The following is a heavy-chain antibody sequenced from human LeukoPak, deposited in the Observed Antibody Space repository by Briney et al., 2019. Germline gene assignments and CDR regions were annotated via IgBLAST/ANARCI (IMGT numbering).Heavy chain of an antibody. D-gene: IGHD6-13*01. CDR3: ARVATAGTYYFDY. Sequence: SESLSLTCTVSGGSISSYYWSWIRQPPGKGLEWIGYIYYSGSTNYNPSLKSQVTISVDTSKNQFSLKLSSVTAADTAVYYCARVATAGTYYFDYWGQGTLVTVSS. V-gene: IGHV4-59*08. CDR2: IYYSGST. CDR1: GGSISSYY. J-gene: IGHJ4*02.